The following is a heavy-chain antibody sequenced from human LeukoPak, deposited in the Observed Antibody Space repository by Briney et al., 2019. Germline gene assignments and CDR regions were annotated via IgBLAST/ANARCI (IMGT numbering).Heavy chain of an antibody. CDR2: IYYSGST. CDR3: ARSGQQLLFAFDI. Sequence: SETLSLTCTVSGGSISSSSYYWGWIRQPPGKGLEWIGSIYYSGSTYYNPSLKSRVTISVDTSKNQFSLKLSSVTAADTAVYYCARSGQQLLFAFDIWGQGTMVTVSS. V-gene: IGHV4-39*01. CDR1: GGSISSSSYY. D-gene: IGHD6-13*01. J-gene: IGHJ3*02.